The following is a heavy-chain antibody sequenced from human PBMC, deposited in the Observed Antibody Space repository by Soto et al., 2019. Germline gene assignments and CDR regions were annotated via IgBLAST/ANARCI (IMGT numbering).Heavy chain of an antibody. CDR1: GYTFTSYG. V-gene: IGHV1-18*04. CDR2: IRAYNGNT. D-gene: IGHD1-20*01. CDR3: VRESRITGTNYYYYGMDV. J-gene: IGHJ6*02. Sequence: APLNGSRKGSGYTFTSYGISWVRQNPGQGLEWMGWIRAYNGNTNYAQKLQGRVTMTTDTSTSTAYMELRSLRSDDTAVYFCVRESRITGTNYYYYGMDVWGQGTTVTVSS.